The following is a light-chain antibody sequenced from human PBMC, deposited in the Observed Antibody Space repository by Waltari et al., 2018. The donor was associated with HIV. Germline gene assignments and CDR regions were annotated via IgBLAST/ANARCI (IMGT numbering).Light chain of an antibody. CDR2: GAS. CDR1: QKINRY. V-gene: IGKV1-39*01. CDR3: QQSSELPCT. J-gene: IGKJ3*01. Sequence: DIQMTQSPSSLSASIGDSVTITCRASQKINRYLNWYQQKTGKPPRLLVYGASSLQSGVPARFRGTGSGTDYTLTIANLHPEDFATYYCQQSSELPCTFGPGTTVDLK.